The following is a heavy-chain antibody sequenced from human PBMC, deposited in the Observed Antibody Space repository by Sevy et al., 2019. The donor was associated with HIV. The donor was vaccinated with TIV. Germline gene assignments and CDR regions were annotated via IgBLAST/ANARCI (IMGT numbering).Heavy chain of an antibody. CDR2: IIPSDTTI. V-gene: IGHV3-48*01. Sequence: GGSLRLSCAASEFTFSSYSMNWVRQAPGKGLVWISYIIPSDTTIYYADSVKGRFTISGVNAKNSLYLQMNSMRAEDTAVYYCVRDFMYVFDIWGQGTMVTVSS. CDR3: VRDFMYVFDI. D-gene: IGHD2-8*01. J-gene: IGHJ3*02. CDR1: EFTFSSYS.